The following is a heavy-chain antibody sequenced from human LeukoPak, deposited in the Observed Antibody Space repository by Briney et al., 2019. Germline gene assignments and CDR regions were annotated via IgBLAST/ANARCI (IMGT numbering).Heavy chain of an antibody. D-gene: IGHD3-9*01. CDR2: IHSDGGTT. V-gene: IGHV3-74*01. Sequence: GGSLRLSCAVSGITVSKYWMHWVRQVPGKGLVWVSRIHSDGGTTDYADSVKGRFTISRDNAKNTLYLQMKSLRAEDTAVYYCVRDWDHFDFDSWGLGTLVTVSS. J-gene: IGHJ5*01. CDR3: VRDWDHFDFDS. CDR1: GITVSKYW.